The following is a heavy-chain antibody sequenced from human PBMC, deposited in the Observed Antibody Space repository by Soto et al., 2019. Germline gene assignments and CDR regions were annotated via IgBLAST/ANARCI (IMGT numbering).Heavy chain of an antibody. CDR2: IIPIFGTA. Sequence: QVQLVQSGAEVKKPGSSVKVSCKASGGTFSSYAISWVRQAPGQGLEWMGGIIPIFGTANYAQKFQGRVTINADESTSKAYRELSSLRAEDTAVYYCARNRNLRGHSGYDGGWYRACDYWGQGTEYTVSS. CDR1: GGTFSSYA. J-gene: IGHJ4*02. CDR3: ARNRNLRGHSGYDGGWYRACDY. D-gene: IGHD5-12*01. V-gene: IGHV1-69*12.